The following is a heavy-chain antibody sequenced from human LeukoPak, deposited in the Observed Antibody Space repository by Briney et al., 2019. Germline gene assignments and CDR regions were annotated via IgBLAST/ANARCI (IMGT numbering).Heavy chain of an antibody. CDR1: GGSFSGYY. V-gene: IGHV4-59*12. CDR3: TGGYANWFDP. J-gene: IGHJ5*02. CDR2: IYYSGTT. D-gene: IGHD5-12*01. Sequence: SSETLSLTCAVYGGSFSGYYWSWIRQPPGKGLEWIGYIYYSGTTNYNPSLKSRVTISVDTSKNQFSLKLSSVTAADTAVYYCTGGYANWFDPWGQGTLVTVSS.